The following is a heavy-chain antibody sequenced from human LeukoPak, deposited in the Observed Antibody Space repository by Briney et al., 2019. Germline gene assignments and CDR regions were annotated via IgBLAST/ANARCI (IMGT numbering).Heavy chain of an antibody. V-gene: IGHV4-59*08. D-gene: IGHD3-10*01. J-gene: IGHJ6*03. CDR3: ARAVDGSGLRYYYYMDV. Sequence: PSKTLSLTCTVSGGSISSYYWSWIRQPPGKGLEWIGYIYYSGSTDYNPSLKSRVTISVDTSKNQFSLKLSSVTAADTAVYYCARAVDGSGLRYYYYMDVWGKGTTVTVSS. CDR1: GGSISSYY. CDR2: IYYSGST.